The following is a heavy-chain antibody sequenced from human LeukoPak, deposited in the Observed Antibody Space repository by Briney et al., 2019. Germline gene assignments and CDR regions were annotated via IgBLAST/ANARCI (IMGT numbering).Heavy chain of an antibody. D-gene: IGHD3-16*01. CDR2: ISDSGGNT. J-gene: IGHJ4*02. V-gene: IGHV3-23*01. CDR1: GFTFRNYA. Sequence: GGSLRLSCAASGFTFRNYAMSWVRQAPGKGLEWVSTISDSGGNTYYADSVRGRFTISRDNSKNTLSLQMSSLRVEDTALYYCAKDLGALTYGEGFWGQGTLVTVSS. CDR3: AKDLGALTYGEGF.